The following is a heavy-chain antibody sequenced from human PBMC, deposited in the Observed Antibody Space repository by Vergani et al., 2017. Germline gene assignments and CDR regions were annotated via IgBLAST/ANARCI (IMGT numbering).Heavy chain of an antibody. CDR3: AKDRVGGVVPADAYYFDY. CDR1: GFTFSSYA. J-gene: IGHJ4*02. V-gene: IGHV3-23*01. Sequence: EVQLLESGGGLVQPGGSLRLSCAASGFTFSSYAMSWVRQAPGKGLEWVSAISGSGGSTYYADSVKGRFTISRDNSKKTLYLQMNSLRAEDTAVYYCAKDRVGGVVPADAYYFDYWGQGTLVTVSS. CDR2: ISGSGGST. D-gene: IGHD2-2*01.